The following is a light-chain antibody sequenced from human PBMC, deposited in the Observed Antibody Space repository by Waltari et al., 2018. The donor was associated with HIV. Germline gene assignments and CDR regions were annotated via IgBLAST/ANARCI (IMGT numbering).Light chain of an antibody. CDR1: ALPKQY. Sequence: SYDLTQPPSVSVSPGQTARITCSGNALPKQYAYWYQQKPGQAPVLLIYKDTERPSGIPGRFSGSSSETTVTLTSSGVQAEDEADYYCQSADTTGSLYVFGTGTKVTV. CDR2: KDT. CDR3: QSADTTGSLYV. V-gene: IGLV3-25*03. J-gene: IGLJ1*01.